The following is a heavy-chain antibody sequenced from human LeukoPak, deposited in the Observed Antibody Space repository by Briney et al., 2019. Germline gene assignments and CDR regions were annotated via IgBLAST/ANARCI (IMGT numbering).Heavy chain of an antibody. J-gene: IGHJ5*02. D-gene: IGHD5-24*01. CDR1: GYTFTNNF. Sequence: GASVKVSCKAFGYTFTNNFMHWVRQVPGQGPEWMGLISPTGTFTAYAQNFQGRVTLTRDLSTSTDYLELRSLRSEDTAVYYCARAISARDEAWWFDPWGQGTLVTVSS. CDR3: ARAISARDEAWWFDP. V-gene: IGHV1-46*01. CDR2: ISPTGTFT.